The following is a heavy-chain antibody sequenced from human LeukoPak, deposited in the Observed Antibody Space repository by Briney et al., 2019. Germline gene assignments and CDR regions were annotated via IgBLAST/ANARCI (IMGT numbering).Heavy chain of an antibody. V-gene: IGHV4-30-4*01. CDR2: IYYSGST. Sequence: PSETLSLTCTVSGGSISSGDYYWSWIRQPPGKGLEWIGYIYYSGSTYYNPSLKSRVTISVDTSKNQFSLKLSSVTAADTAVYYCARDTYYYDSSGYYYNYYYGMDVWGQGTTVTVSS. CDR1: GGSISSGDYY. CDR3: ARDTYYYDSSGYYYNYYYGMDV. J-gene: IGHJ6*02. D-gene: IGHD3-22*01.